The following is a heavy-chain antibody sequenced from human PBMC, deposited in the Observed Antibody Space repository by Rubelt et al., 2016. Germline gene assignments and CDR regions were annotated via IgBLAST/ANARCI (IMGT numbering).Heavy chain of an antibody. Sequence: EVQLLESGGGLVQPGGSLRLSCAASGFPFSGSAIHWVRQSSGKGLEWLGLIRSSYATAYAAAVKGRLTISRDDSKTTAYLHMNSLKIEDTAVYYCTRESPIDYWGQGTLVTVSS. J-gene: IGHJ4*02. CDR3: TRESPIDY. CDR1: GFPFSGSA. V-gene: IGHV3-73*01. CDR2: IRSSYAT.